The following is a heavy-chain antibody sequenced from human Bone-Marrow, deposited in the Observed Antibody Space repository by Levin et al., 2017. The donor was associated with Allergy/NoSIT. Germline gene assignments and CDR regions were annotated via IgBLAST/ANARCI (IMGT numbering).Heavy chain of an antibody. CDR2: FYSGGGT. V-gene: IGHV4-38-2*02. CDR3: ARATLEATGPGRFDP. Sequence: PSETLSLTCTVSGSSISNGYYWGWIRQSPGKGPEWLGSFYSGGGTYKNPSIQSRVVFSVDTSKNQFILNLTSVTAADTAVYYCARATLEATGPGRFDPWGQGTQVSVSS. J-gene: IGHJ5*02. CDR1: GSSISNGYY. D-gene: IGHD1-1*01.